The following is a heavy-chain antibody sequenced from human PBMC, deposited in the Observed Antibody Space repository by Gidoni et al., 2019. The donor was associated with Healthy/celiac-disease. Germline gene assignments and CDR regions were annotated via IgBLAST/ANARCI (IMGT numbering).Heavy chain of an antibody. Sequence: EVQLLESGGGLVKPGGSLRLSCADSGFNFSSYAMRWVRQAPRKGLGWVSAISGSGGSTYYAGSVKGRFTISRDNSKNTLYLQMNSLRAEDTAVYYCANLGDYFDYWGQGTLVTVSS. V-gene: IGHV3-23*01. CDR1: GFNFSSYA. J-gene: IGHJ4*02. CDR3: ANLGDYFDY. CDR2: ISGSGGST. D-gene: IGHD7-27*01.